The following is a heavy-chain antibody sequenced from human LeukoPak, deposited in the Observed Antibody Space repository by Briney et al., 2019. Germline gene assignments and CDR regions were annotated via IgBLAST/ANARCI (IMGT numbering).Heavy chain of an antibody. J-gene: IGHJ4*02. D-gene: IGHD5-18*01. Sequence: SETLSLTCTVSNGSISSFYWTWIPQPPGKGLEWIGYIYYTGTTDYNPSLKSRVTISVDTSKNQFSLKLSSVTAADTAVYYCARGYGRYFDYWGQGTLVTVSS. CDR1: NGSISSFY. CDR3: ARGYGRYFDY. CDR2: IYYTGTT. V-gene: IGHV4-59*01.